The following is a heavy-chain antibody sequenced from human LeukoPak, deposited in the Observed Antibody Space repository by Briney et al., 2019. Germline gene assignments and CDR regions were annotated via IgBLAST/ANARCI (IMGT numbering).Heavy chain of an antibody. CDR2: IIPFFGTT. CDR3: ARAYYHGSGSYYFFDY. CDR1: GSTFSNYA. Sequence: ASVKVSCKTSGSTFSNYAFGWVRQAPGQGLERMGSIIPFFGTTDYAQKLQGRVTITADKSTNTAYMELSSLRSEDTAVYYCARAYYHGSGSYYFFDYWGQGTLVTVSS. V-gene: IGHV1-69*06. J-gene: IGHJ4*02. D-gene: IGHD3-10*01.